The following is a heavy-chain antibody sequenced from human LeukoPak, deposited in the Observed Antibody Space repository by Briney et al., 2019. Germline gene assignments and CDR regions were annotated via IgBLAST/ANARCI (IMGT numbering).Heavy chain of an antibody. CDR1: GFTFSSYG. CDR3: ANSDSIDYYYYGMDV. D-gene: IGHD4-11*01. V-gene: IGHV3-30*18. CDR2: ISYDGSNK. J-gene: IGHJ6*02. Sequence: GGSLRLSCAASGFTFSSYGMHWVRQAPGKGLEWVAVISYDGSNKYYADSVKGRFTISRDSSKNTLYLQMNSLRAEDTAVYYCANSDSIDYYYYGMDVWGQGTTVTVSS.